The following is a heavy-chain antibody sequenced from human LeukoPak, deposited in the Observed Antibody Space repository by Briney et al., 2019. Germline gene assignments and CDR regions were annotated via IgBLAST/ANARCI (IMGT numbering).Heavy chain of an antibody. Sequence: SVKVSCKASGGTFSSYAISWVRQAPGQGLEWMGGIIPIFGTANYAQKFQGRVTITADESTSTAYMELSSLRSEDTAVYYCARVPSQFGKPFDYWGQGTLVTVSS. D-gene: IGHD3-10*01. CDR1: GGTFSSYA. CDR2: IIPIFGTA. J-gene: IGHJ4*02. CDR3: ARVPSQFGKPFDY. V-gene: IGHV1-69*13.